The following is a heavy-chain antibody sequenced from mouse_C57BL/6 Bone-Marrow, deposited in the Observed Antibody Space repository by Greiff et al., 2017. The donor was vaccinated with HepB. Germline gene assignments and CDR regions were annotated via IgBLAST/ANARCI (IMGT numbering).Heavy chain of an antibody. V-gene: IGHV14-4*01. CDR2: IDPENGDT. CDR1: GFNIKDDY. Sequence: VQLQQSGAELVRPGASVKLSCTASGFNIKDDYMHWVKQRTEQGLEWIGWIDPENGDTEYAANFQGKATITADTSSNTAYLQLSSLTSEDTAVYYCTTAGFFDYGGQGTTLPVSS. J-gene: IGHJ2*01. CDR3: TTAGFFDY.